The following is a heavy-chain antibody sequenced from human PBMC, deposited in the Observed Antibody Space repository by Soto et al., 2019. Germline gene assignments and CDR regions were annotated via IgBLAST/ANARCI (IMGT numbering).Heavy chain of an antibody. CDR1: GGSISSSSYY. CDR3: ARALYSSSWYY. D-gene: IGHD6-13*01. Sequence: QLQLQESGPGLVKPSETLSLTCTVSGGSISSSSYYWGWIRQPPGKGLEWIGSIYYSGSTYYNPSLKSRVTISVDTSKNQFSLKLSSVTAADTDVYYCARALYSSSWYYWGQGTLVTVSS. CDR2: IYYSGST. V-gene: IGHV4-39*01. J-gene: IGHJ4*02.